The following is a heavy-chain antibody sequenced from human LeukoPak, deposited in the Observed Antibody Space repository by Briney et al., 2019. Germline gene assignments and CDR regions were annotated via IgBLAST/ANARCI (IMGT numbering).Heavy chain of an antibody. CDR2: ISYDGSNK. CDR3: AKGSGSYYYGMDV. D-gene: IGHD3-10*01. Sequence: GGSLRLSCAASGFTFSSYGMHWVRQAPGKGLEWVAVISYDGSNKYYADSVKGRFTISRDSSKNTLYLQMNSLRAEDTAVYYCAKGSGSYYYGMDVWGKGTTVTVSS. CDR1: GFTFSSYG. J-gene: IGHJ6*04. V-gene: IGHV3-30*18.